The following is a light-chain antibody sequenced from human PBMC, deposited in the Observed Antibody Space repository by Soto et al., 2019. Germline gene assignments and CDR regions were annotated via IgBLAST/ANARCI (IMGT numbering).Light chain of an antibody. CDR3: QQYKNWPL. Sequence: EVLLTQSPATLSWSPGERAALSGKASQSVHNYLAWYQQKPGQAPRLLIYGASNRAAGIPARFSGSGSGTDFTLTISSLQSEDFAVYYCQQYKNWPLFGQGTRLQIK. J-gene: IGKJ5*01. CDR1: QSVHNY. V-gene: IGKV3D-15*01. CDR2: GAS.